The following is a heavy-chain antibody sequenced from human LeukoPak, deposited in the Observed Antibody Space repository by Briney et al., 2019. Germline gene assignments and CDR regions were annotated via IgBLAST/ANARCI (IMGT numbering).Heavy chain of an antibody. CDR2: INPSGGST. V-gene: IGHV1-46*01. CDR3: ARDNGVAGTSFAFDI. Sequence: ASVKVSCKAPGYTFTSYYMHWVRQAPGQGLEWMGIINPSGGSTSYAQKFQGRVTMTRDMSTSTVYMELSSLRSEDTAVYYCARDNGVAGTSFAFDIWGQGTMVTVSS. D-gene: IGHD6-19*01. CDR1: GYTFTSYY. J-gene: IGHJ3*02.